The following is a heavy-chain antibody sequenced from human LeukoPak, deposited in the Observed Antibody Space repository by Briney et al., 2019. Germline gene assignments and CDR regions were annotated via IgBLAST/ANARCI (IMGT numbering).Heavy chain of an antibody. J-gene: IGHJ6*03. V-gene: IGHV1-69*05. CDR2: IIPIFGTA. Sequence: SVKVSCKASGGTFGSYAISWVRQAPGQGLEWMGGIIPIFGTANYAQKFQGRVTITTDESTSTAYMELSSLRSEDTAVYYCARAENPNYYYYYMDVWGKGTTVTVSS. CDR3: ARAENPNYYYYYMDV. D-gene: IGHD1-14*01. CDR1: GGTFGSYA.